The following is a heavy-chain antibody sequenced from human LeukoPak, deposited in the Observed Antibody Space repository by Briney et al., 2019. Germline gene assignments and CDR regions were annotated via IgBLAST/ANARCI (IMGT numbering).Heavy chain of an antibody. CDR3: ARSYRAAAGTVGDY. J-gene: IGHJ4*02. Sequence: SGGSLRLSCAASGFTFSDYYMSWIRQAPGKGLEWVSYISSSGSTIYYADSVKGRFTISRDNSKNTLYLQMNSLRAEDTAVYYCARSYRAAAGTVGDYWGQGTLVTVSS. CDR1: GFTFSDYY. CDR2: ISSSGSTI. V-gene: IGHV3-11*04. D-gene: IGHD6-13*01.